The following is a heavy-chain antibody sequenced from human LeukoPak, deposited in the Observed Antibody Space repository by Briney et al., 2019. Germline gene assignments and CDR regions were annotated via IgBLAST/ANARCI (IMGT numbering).Heavy chain of an antibody. Sequence: GGSLRLSCAASGFTFSSYAMHWVRQAPGKGLEYVSAISSNGGSTYYANSVKGRFTISRDNSKNTLYLQMNSLRAEDTAVYYCARDFGSYYGGDYWGQGTLVTVSS. CDR2: ISSNGGST. J-gene: IGHJ4*02. CDR1: GFTFSSYA. CDR3: ARDFGSYYGGDY. V-gene: IGHV3-64*01. D-gene: IGHD1-26*01.